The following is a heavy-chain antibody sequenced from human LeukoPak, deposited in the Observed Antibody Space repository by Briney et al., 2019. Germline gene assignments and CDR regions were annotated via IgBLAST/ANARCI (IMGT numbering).Heavy chain of an antibody. CDR3: ARHNGCDY. Sequence: GESLKISCKASGYSFSTYWIGWVRQMPGRGLEWMGIIYPGDSDTRYSPSFQGQVTISADKSISTAYLQWSTLKASDSAMYYCARHNGCDYWGQGTLVTVSS. J-gene: IGHJ4*02. V-gene: IGHV5-51*01. CDR1: GYSFSTYW. CDR2: IYPGDSDT.